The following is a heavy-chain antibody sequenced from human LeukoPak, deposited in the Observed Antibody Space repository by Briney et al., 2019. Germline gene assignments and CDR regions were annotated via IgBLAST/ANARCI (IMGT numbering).Heavy chain of an antibody. CDR2: INSDGSST. CDR1: GFTFSSYW. V-gene: IGHV3-74*01. Sequence: PGGSLRLSCAASGFTFSSYWMHWVRQAPGKGLVWVSRINSDGSSTSYADSVKARFTISRDNAKNTLYLQMNSLRVEDTAVYYCASHCSSTSCLDYWGQGTLVTVSS. CDR3: ASHCSSTSCLDY. J-gene: IGHJ4*02. D-gene: IGHD2-2*01.